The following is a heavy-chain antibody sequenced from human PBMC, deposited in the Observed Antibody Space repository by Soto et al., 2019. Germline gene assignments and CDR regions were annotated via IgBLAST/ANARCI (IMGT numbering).Heavy chain of an antibody. CDR1: GFTFDDYA. CDR2: ITWNSGKI. CDR3: ATLGTIDTGGMDV. Sequence: EVQLVESGGGLVQPGRSLRLSCAASGFTFDDYAMHWVRQAPGKGLEWVSGITWNSGKIGYADSVKGRFTISRDNAKNSLYLPMNSLRDEDTALYYCATLGTIDTGGMDVWAQGTTVTVSS. D-gene: IGHD2-2*01. J-gene: IGHJ6*02. V-gene: IGHV3-9*01.